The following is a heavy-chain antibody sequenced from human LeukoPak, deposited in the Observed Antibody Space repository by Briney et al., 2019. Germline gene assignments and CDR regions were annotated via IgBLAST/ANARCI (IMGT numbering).Heavy chain of an antibody. J-gene: IGHJ5*02. CDR2: MNPNSGNT. D-gene: IGHD2-2*01. CDR1: GYTFTSYD. CDR3: ATGQRYQLLWFSL. Sequence: ASVTVSFKASGYTFTSYDINWVRQATGQGLEWMGWMNPNSGNTGYAQKFQGRVTITRNTSISTAYMELSSLRSEDTAVYYCATGQRYQLLWFSLWGQGTLVTVSS. V-gene: IGHV1-8*03.